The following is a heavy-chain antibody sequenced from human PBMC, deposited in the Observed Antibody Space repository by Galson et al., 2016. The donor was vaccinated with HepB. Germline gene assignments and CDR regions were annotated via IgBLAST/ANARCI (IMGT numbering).Heavy chain of an antibody. J-gene: IGHJ3*01. V-gene: IGHV6-1*01. CDR1: GDSVSSNSVA. Sequence: CAISGDSVSSNSVAWYWIRQSPSRGPEWLGRTYRRSTYYNDDTESVKGRITINTGTSKNQFSLQLNSVTPEDPAVYYCARGAHSTFDVWGQGTMVTVSS. CDR2: TYRRSTYYN. CDR3: ARGAHSTFDV.